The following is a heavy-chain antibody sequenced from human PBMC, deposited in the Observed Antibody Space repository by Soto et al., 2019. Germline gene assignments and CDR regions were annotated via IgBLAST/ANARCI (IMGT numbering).Heavy chain of an antibody. D-gene: IGHD4-4*01. V-gene: IGHV4-59*01. J-gene: IGHJ4*02. CDR3: ASASTAIDY. CDR2: IYYSGST. Sequence: QVQLQESGPGLVKPSETLSLTCTVSGGSISSYYWSWIRQPPGKGLEWIGYIYYSGSTNYNPSLKSRVTISVDTAKNQVSLKLSSVTAADTAVYYCASASTAIDYWGQGTLVTVSS. CDR1: GGSISSYY.